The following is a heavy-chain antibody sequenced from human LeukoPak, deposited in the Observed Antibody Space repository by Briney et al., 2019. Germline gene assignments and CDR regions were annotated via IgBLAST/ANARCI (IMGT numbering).Heavy chain of an antibody. V-gene: IGHV4-59*01. J-gene: IGHJ4*02. CDR3: ARGQALYYDILTGYPLYDY. CDR1: GGSISSYY. D-gene: IGHD3-9*01. Sequence: PSETLSLTCTVSGGSISSYYWSWIRQPPGKGLEWIGYIYYSGSTNYNPSLKSQVTISVDTSKNQFSLKLSSVTAADTAVYYCARGQALYYDILTGYPLYDYWGQGTLVTVSS. CDR2: IYYSGST.